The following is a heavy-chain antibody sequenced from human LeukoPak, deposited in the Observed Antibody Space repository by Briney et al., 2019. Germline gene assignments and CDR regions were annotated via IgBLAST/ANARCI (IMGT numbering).Heavy chain of an antibody. D-gene: IGHD2-2*01. CDR1: GYTFTSYG. J-gene: IGHJ4*02. V-gene: IGHV1-18*01. Sequence: GASVKVSCKASGYTFTSYGISWVRQAPGQGLEWMGWISAYNGNTNYAQKLQGRVTMTTDTSTSTAYMELRSLRSDDTAVYYCASGYSSSTSCYPDYWGQGTLVTVSS. CDR3: ASGYSSSTSCYPDY. CDR2: ISAYNGNT.